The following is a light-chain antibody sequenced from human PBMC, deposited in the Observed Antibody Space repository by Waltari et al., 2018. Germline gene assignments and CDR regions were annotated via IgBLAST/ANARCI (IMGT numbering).Light chain of an antibody. J-gene: IGLJ1*01. CDR1: NSNLGSNY. CDR3: ASWDDSHYV. Sequence: QSVMTQPPSASGTPGQRVSLPCSGSNSNLGSNYLNWYQQLPGAAPKPLIFRNNQRPSGVPDRFSGSKYGTSAFLAISELRSEDEAVYYCASWDDSHYVFGTGTKLTVL. CDR2: RNN. V-gene: IGLV1-47*01.